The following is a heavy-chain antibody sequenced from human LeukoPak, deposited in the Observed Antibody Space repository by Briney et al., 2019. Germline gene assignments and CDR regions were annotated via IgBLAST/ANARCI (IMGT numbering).Heavy chain of an antibody. D-gene: IGHD1-26*01. CDR2: ISSGGDTT. CDR1: GFTYSNYA. CDR3: ARVGPTTRIIDY. J-gene: IGHJ4*02. V-gene: IGHV3-23*01. Sequence: QPGGSLRLSCPASGFTYSNYAMTWVRQAPGEGLEWVSAISSGGDTTYYAESVKGRFTISRDNSKTTLYLQMDSLRAEDTAVYYCARVGPTTRIIDYWGQGTLVTVSS.